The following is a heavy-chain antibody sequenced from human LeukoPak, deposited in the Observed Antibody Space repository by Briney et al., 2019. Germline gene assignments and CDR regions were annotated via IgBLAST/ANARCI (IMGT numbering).Heavy chain of an antibody. CDR1: GYTFTNYG. CDR2: ISAYNGNT. Sequence: GASVKVSCKASGYTFTNYGISWVRQAPGQGLEWMGWISAYNGNTNYAQKLQGRVTMTTDTSTSTAYMELRSLRSDDTAVYYCARETPPYGSGSYDYWGQGTLVTVSS. V-gene: IGHV1-18*01. CDR3: ARETPPYGSGSYDY. J-gene: IGHJ4*02. D-gene: IGHD3-10*01.